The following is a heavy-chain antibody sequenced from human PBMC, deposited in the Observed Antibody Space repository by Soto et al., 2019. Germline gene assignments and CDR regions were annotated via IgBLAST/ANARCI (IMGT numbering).Heavy chain of an antibody. V-gene: IGHV4-34*01. J-gene: IGHJ6*02. D-gene: IGHD3-9*01. CDR1: GGSFSGYY. Sequence: PSETLSLTCAVYGGSFSGYYWSWIRQPPGKGLEWIGEINHSGSTNYNPSLKSRVTISVDTSKSQFSLKLSSVTAADTAVYYCARVLRYFDWFADYGMDVWGQGTTVTVSS. CDR3: ARVLRYFDWFADYGMDV. CDR2: INHSGST.